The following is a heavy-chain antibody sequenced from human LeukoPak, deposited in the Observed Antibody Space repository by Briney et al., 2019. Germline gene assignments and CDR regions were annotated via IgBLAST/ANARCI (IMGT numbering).Heavy chain of an antibody. J-gene: IGHJ6*03. CDR3: ARTTRGSLLWFGLHMDV. Sequence: SETLSLTCTVSGGSISSSSYYWDWIRQPPGKGLEWIGSINYSGSTYYNPSLKSRVTVSVDTSKNQFSLKLSSVTAADTAMYYCARTTRGSLLWFGLHMDVWGKGTTATVSS. CDR1: GGSISSSSYY. D-gene: IGHD3-10*01. V-gene: IGHV4-39*01. CDR2: INYSGST.